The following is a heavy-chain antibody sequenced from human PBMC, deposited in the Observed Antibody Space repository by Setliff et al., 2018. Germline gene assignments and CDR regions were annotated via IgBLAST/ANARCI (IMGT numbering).Heavy chain of an antibody. CDR1: GGSIGSSSYY. D-gene: IGHD6-13*01. CDR2: IYYSGST. Sequence: KPSETLSLTCTVSGGSIGSSSYYWGWIRQPPGKGLEWIGSIYYSGSTYYNPSLKSRVTISVDTSKNQFSLKLSSVTAADTAVYYCARDVRVASSSWFKSAFDIWGQGTMVTVS. J-gene: IGHJ3*02. V-gene: IGHV4-39*07. CDR3: ARDVRVASSSWFKSAFDI.